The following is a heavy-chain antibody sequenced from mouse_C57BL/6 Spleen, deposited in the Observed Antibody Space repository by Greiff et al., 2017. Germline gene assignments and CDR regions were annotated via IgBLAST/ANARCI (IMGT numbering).Heavy chain of an antibody. V-gene: IGHV5-12*01. J-gene: IGHJ3*01. CDR3: ARPPYYDDPWFAD. D-gene: IGHD2-13*01. Sequence: EVMLVESGGGLVQPGGSLKLSCAASGFTFSDYYMYWVRQTPEKRLEWVAYISNGGGSTYYPDTVKGRFTISSNNAKNPLYLQMSRLKSEDTAMYYCARPPYYDDPWFADWGQGTLVTVSA. CDR1: GFTFSDYY. CDR2: ISNGGGST.